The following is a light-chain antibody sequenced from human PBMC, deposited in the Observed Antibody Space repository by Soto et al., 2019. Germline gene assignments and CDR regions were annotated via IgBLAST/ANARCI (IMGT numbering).Light chain of an antibody. CDR1: QSVGSSY. J-gene: IGKJ3*01. Sequence: EIVLTQSPGTLSLSPGERATLSCRASQSVGSSYLAWYQQKPGQAPRVLIYGASSRATGIPDRFSVSGSGTDFTLTISRLEPEDFAVYYCQQYATSPFTFGPGTKVDIK. V-gene: IGKV3-20*01. CDR3: QQYATSPFT. CDR2: GAS.